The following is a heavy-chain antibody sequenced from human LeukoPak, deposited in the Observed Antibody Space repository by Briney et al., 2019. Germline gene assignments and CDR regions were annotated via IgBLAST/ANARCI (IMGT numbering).Heavy chain of an antibody. CDR2: IYSGGST. CDR3: ATGCYYGMDV. J-gene: IGHJ6*02. CDR1: GFTLSSNY. Sequence: GGSLRLSCAASGFTLSSNYMCWVRQAPGKGLGWVSVIYSGGSTYYADSVNGRYTISRDNSKNTMYLPMTCLRAEDTAVYYCATGCYYGMDVWGQGTTVTVSS. V-gene: IGHV3-53*01.